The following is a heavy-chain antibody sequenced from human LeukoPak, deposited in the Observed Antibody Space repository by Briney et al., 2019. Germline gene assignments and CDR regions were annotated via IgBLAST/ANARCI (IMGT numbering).Heavy chain of an antibody. CDR3: ARPHNNWRWYFDL. V-gene: IGHV3-7*03. CDR2: IKEDGTEK. Sequence: PGGSLRLSCAASGFTFSNYWMNWVRQSPGKGLEWVANIKEDGTEKYYVDSVKGRFTIFRDNAKNSLYLQMNSLRAEDTAVYYCARPHNNWRWYFDLWGRGTLVTVSS. CDR1: GFTFSNYW. D-gene: IGHD3-3*01. J-gene: IGHJ2*01.